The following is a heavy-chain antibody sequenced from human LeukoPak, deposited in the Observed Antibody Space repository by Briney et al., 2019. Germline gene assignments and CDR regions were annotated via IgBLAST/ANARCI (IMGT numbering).Heavy chain of an antibody. D-gene: IGHD6-6*01. V-gene: IGHV4-4*07. J-gene: IGHJ5*02. CDR3: ARVMAARREDLNWFDT. CDR1: GGSIGNYY. CDR2: IYASGIT. Sequence: SETLSLTCAVSGGSIGNYYWSWIRQPAGKGLQWIGRIYASGITHFTPSLKSRLTMSLDTSRNQVSLRLDSVTAADTAIYYCARVMAARREDLNWFDTWGQGTLVTVSS.